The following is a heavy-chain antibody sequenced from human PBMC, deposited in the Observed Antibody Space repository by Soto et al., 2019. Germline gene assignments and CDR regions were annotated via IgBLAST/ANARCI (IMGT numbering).Heavy chain of an antibody. CDR2: ISTYNGNT. CDR1: GYTFTTYG. CDR3: ARDPQYSTSSQVFYS. V-gene: IGHV1-18*01. D-gene: IGHD6-6*01. Sequence: QVQLVQSGAEVKKPGASVKVSCKASGYTFTTYGISWVRQAPGQGLEWMGRISTYNGNTKYAQKLQGRVTMTTDTATSTAYMELRSLRSDDTAVYYCARDPQYSTSSQVFYSWGQGTLVTVSS. J-gene: IGHJ4*02.